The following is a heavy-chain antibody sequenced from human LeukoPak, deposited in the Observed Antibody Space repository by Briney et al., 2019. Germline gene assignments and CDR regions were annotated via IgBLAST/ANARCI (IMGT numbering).Heavy chain of an antibody. CDR2: INPSGGST. V-gene: IGHV1-46*01. J-gene: IGHJ4*02. D-gene: IGHD6-13*01. Sequence: ASVKVSCKASGYTFTSYYMHWVRQAPGQGLEWMGIINPSGGSTSYAQQFQGRVTMTRDTSTSTVYMELSSLRSEDTAVYCCAGAAAVSGFDYWGQGTLVTVSS. CDR3: AGAAAVSGFDY. CDR1: GYTFTSYY.